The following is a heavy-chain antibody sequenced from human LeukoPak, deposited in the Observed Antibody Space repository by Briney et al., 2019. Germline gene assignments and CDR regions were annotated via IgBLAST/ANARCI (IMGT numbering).Heavy chain of an antibody. CDR3: ARDALYCSSTSCYYYGMDV. J-gene: IGHJ6*02. CDR1: GFTFSSYG. CDR2: IWYDGSNK. Sequence: GGSLRLSCAASGFTFSSYGMHWVRQAPGKGLEWVAVIWYDGSNKYYADSVKGRFTISRDNSKNTLYLRMNSLRAEDTAVYYCARDALYCSSTSCYYYGMDVWGQGTTVTVSS. D-gene: IGHD2-2*01. V-gene: IGHV3-33*01.